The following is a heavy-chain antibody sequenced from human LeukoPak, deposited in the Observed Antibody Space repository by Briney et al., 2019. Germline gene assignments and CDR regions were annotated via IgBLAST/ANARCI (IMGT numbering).Heavy chain of an antibody. D-gene: IGHD5-12*01. Sequence: SETLSLTCTVSGGSITSDNYYWGWIRQPPGKGLEFIGSIYFGRTTYYTPSLKSRVTISIDTSTNQFSLMLTSMTAADTAVYYCARDSGQHSGYDWSHWGQGTLVTVSS. V-gene: IGHV4-39*07. CDR1: GGSITSDNYY. CDR2: IYFGRTT. J-gene: IGHJ4*02. CDR3: ARDSGQHSGYDWSH.